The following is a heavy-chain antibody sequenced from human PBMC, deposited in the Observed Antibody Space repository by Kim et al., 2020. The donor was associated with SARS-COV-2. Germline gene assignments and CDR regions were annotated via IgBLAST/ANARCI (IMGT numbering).Heavy chain of an antibody. CDR2: INPSGGST. V-gene: IGHV1-46*03. CDR3: ARGNYGSGSSYFTSNWFDP. Sequence: ASVKVSCKASGYTFTNYYLHWVRQAPGQGLEWMGIINPSGGSTNYAQKFQGRVTMTRDTSTSTVYMGLSSLKSEDTAVYYCARGNYGSGSSYFTSNWFDPWGQGTLVTVSS. J-gene: IGHJ5*02. D-gene: IGHD3-10*01. CDR1: GYTFTNYY.